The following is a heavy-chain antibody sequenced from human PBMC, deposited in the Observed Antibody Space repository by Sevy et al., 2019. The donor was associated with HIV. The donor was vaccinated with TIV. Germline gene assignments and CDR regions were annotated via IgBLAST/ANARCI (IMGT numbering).Heavy chain of an antibody. V-gene: IGHV4-4*07. CDR2: TYTSGSP. D-gene: IGHD3-16*02. CDR3: ARGGVSTTTPFDY. Sequence: SETLSLTCTVSGGSISNRWSWIRQPAGKGLEWIGRTYTSGSPNYNPSLKSRVAMSVDTSKNQFSLKLSSVTAADTAVYYCARGGVSTTTPFDYWGQGTLVTVSS. CDR1: GGSISNR. J-gene: IGHJ4*02.